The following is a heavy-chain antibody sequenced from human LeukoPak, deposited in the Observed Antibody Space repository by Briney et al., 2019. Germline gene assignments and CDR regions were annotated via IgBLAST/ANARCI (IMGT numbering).Heavy chain of an antibody. CDR3: ARRAGAYSHPYDY. CDR1: GFTFSTFA. J-gene: IGHJ4*02. D-gene: IGHD4/OR15-4a*01. V-gene: IGHV3-53*01. CDR2: IYSDNT. Sequence: PGGSLRLSYAASGFTFSTFAMSWVRQAPGKGLEWVSFIYSDNTHYSDSVKGRFTISRDNSKNTLYLQMNSLRAEDTAVYYCARRAGAYSHPYDYWGQGTLVTVSS.